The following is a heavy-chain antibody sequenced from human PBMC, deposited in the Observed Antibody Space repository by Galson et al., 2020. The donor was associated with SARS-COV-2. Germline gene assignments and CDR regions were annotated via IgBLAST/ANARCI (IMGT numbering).Heavy chain of an antibody. V-gene: IGHV4-31*03. CDR3: ASLWFGKYYFDY. CDR2: IYYSGST. Sequence: SETLSLTCTVSGGSISSGGYYWSWIRQHPGKGLEWIGYIYYSGSTYYNPSLKSRVTISVDTSKNQFSLKLSSVTAADTAVYYCASLWFGKYYFDYWGQGTLVTVSS. J-gene: IGHJ4*02. CDR1: GGSISSGGYY. D-gene: IGHD3-10*01.